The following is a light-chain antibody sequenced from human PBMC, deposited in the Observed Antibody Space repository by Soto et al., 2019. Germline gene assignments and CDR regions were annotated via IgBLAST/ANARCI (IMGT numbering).Light chain of an antibody. Sequence: DIQMTQSPSSLSASVGDRVTITCRASQSISTYLNWYQQKPGKAPEFLIYSASSLQSGVPSRFSGSGYGTDFTLTINSLQPEDFATYYCQQSSSPPWTFGQGTKVEIK. CDR3: QQSSSPPWT. V-gene: IGKV1-39*01. J-gene: IGKJ1*01. CDR2: SAS. CDR1: QSISTY.